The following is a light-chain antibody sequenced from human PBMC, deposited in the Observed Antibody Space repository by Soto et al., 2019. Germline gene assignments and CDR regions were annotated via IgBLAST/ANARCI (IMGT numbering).Light chain of an antibody. CDR1: QSVSRT. Sequence: EIVMTQSPATLSVSPGDRATLSCRASQSVSRTLAWYQQKPGQAPRLLIYGASSRATGIPARFSGSGSGTEFTLTISSLQSGDFALYYCQQYNNWPFTFGPGTKVDI. CDR3: QQYNNWPFT. CDR2: GAS. V-gene: IGKV3-15*01. J-gene: IGKJ3*01.